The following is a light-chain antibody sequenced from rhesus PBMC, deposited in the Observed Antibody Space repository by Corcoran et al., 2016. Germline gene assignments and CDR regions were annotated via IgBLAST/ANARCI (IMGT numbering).Light chain of an antibody. CDR1: LRVSSH. CDR3: YQHSSGYS. Sequence: QVILTQSPATLSLSPGLRATLPCRASLRVSSHLSWYQQKPGQAPRHLIYGASTRATGIPDRFSGSGSGTDFTLTIISLAPEDVSLYHCYQHSSGYSFGQGTKVEIK. V-gene: IGKV3-10*01. CDR2: GAS. J-gene: IGKJ2*01.